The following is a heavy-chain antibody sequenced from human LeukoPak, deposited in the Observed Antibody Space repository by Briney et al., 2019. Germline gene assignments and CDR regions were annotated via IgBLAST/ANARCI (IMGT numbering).Heavy chain of an antibody. V-gene: IGHV1-46*01. CDR2: INPSGGST. J-gene: IGHJ4*02. Sequence: SXXXXXXXYXHWVRQAPGXGLXXXGIINPSGGSTXXAQKFQGRVTMTRDXXTSTVYMELSSLRSEDTAVYYCXXXXXXXXXXXXXFSYWGXGTLVTVSS. CDR3: XXXXXXXXXXXXXFSY. CDR1: XXXXXXXY.